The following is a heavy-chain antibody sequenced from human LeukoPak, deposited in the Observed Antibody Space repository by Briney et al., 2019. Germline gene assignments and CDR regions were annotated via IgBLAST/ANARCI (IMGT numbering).Heavy chain of an antibody. Sequence: GESLKISCAASGFTFSSYAMSWVRQAPGKGLEWVSAISGSGGSTYYADSVKGRFTISRDNSKNTLYLQMNSLRAEDTAVYYCAKRGLGDREAFDIWGQGTMVTVSS. D-gene: IGHD2-21*02. CDR1: GFTFSSYA. J-gene: IGHJ3*02. CDR3: AKRGLGDREAFDI. CDR2: ISGSGGST. V-gene: IGHV3-23*01.